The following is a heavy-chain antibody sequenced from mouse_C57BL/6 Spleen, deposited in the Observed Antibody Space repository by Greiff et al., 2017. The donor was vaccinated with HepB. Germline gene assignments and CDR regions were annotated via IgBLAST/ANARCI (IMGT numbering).Heavy chain of an antibody. CDR2: IYPGSGST. Sequence: QVQLQQPGAELVKPGASVKMYCKASGYTFTSYWITWVKQRPGQGLEWIGDIYPGSGSTNYNEKFKSKATLTVDTSSSTAYMQLSSLTSEDSAVYYCARRLGRYWYFDVWGTGTTVTVSS. V-gene: IGHV1-55*01. J-gene: IGHJ1*03. CDR1: GYTFTSYW. D-gene: IGHD4-1*01. CDR3: ARRLGRYWYFDV.